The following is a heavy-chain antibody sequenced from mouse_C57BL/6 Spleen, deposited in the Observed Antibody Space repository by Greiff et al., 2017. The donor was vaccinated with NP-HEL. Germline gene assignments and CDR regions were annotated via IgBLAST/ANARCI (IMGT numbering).Heavy chain of an antibody. CDR2: IHPNSGST. V-gene: IGHV1-64*01. D-gene: IGHD2-4*01. J-gene: IGHJ1*03. Sequence: QVQLQQPGAELVKPGASVKLSCKASCYTFTSYWMHWVKQRPGQGLEWIGMIHPNSGSTNYNEKFKSKATLTVDKSSSTAYMQLSSLTSEDSAVYYCASYDYEYFDVWGTGTTVTVSS. CDR3: ASYDYEYFDV. CDR1: CYTFTSYW.